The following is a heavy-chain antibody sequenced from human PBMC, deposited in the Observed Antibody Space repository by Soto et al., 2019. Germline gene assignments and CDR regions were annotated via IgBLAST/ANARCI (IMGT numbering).Heavy chain of an antibody. V-gene: IGHV5-51*01. CDR2: IYPADSDT. Sequence: GESLKISCKGSGYSFPSQWNGWVRQMPGKGLEWMGNIYPADSDTRYSPSFQGQVTISADQSIRTAYLQWSSLKASDTAMYYCARQGSNGAYYYYGMDVWGQGTTVTVSS. J-gene: IGHJ6*02. CDR1: GYSFPSQW. D-gene: IGHD3-16*01. CDR3: ARQGSNGAYYYYGMDV.